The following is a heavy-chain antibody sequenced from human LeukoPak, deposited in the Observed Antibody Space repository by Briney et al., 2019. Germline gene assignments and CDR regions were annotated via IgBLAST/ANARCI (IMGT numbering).Heavy chain of an antibody. Sequence: GASVKVSCKASGGTFSSYAISWVRQAPGQGLEWMGGIIPIFGTANYAQKFQGRVTITADESTSTAYMELSSLRSEDTAVYYCARSGDYVDPFDYWGQGTLVTVSS. CDR1: GGTFSSYA. CDR3: ARSGDYVDPFDY. D-gene: IGHD4-17*01. J-gene: IGHJ4*02. CDR2: IIPIFGTA. V-gene: IGHV1-69*13.